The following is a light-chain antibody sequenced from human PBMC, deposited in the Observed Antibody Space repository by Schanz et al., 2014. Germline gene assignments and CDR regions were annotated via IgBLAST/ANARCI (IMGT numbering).Light chain of an antibody. CDR1: KLGDKY. CDR2: QDS. CDR3: QAWDGSTAV. V-gene: IGLV3-1*01. J-gene: IGLJ2*01. Sequence: SSELAQPPSVSVSPGQTASITCSGDKLGDKYACWFHQKPGQSPVLVIYQDSKRPSGIPERFSGSNSGNTATLTISGTQAMDEADYYCQAWDGSTAVFGGGTKLTVL.